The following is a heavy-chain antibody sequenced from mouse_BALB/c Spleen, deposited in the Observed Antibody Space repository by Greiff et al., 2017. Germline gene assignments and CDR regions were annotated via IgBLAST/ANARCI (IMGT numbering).Heavy chain of an antibody. CDR2: ISSGSSTI. V-gene: IGHV5-17*02. D-gene: IGHD3-3*01. CDR1: GFTFSSFG. CDR3: ARRAGGYAMDD. J-gene: IGHJ4*01. Sequence: DVMLVESGGGLVQPGGSRKLSCAASGFTFSSFGMHWVRQAPEKGLEWVAYISSGSSTIYYADTVKGRFTISRDNPKNTLFLQMTSLRSEDTAMYYCARRAGGYAMDDWGQGTSVTVSS.